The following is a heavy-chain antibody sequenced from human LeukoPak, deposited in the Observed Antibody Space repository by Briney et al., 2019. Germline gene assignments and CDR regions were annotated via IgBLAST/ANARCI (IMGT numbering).Heavy chain of an antibody. CDR3: SVDTIAALGRDL. V-gene: IGHV3-15*01. J-gene: IGHJ3*01. CDR2: IKSKADGGTT. Sequence: GGSLRLSCAASGFTFSRPWMTWVRQAPGKGLEWVGRIKSKADGGTTDYAAPVKGRFTISRDDSKNTLYLQMNSLKTEDTAVYYCSVDTIAALGRDLWGQVTMVTVSS. D-gene: IGHD6-13*01. CDR1: GFTFSRPW.